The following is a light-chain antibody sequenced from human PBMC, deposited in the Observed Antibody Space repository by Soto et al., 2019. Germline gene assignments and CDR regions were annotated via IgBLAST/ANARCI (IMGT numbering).Light chain of an antibody. J-gene: IGKJ4*01. V-gene: IGKV3-15*01. CDR3: QQRYNWPLT. CDR2: GAS. CDR1: QSVSSN. Sequence: ETVMTQSPATLSVSPGEGATLSCRASQSVSSNLVWYQHRPGQAPRLLIYGASTRATDIPARFSGSGSATDFTLTISSLEPEDFAIYYCQQRYNWPLTFGGGTKVDIK.